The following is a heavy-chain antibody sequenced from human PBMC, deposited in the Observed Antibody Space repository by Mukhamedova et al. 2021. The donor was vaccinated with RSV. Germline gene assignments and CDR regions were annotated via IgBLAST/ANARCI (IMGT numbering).Heavy chain of an antibody. CDR3: ARGGHQVAENDAFDI. Sequence: ANYAQKFQGRVTITADESTSTAYMELSSLRSEDTAVYYCARGGHQVAENDAFDIWGQGTMVTVSS. D-gene: IGHD5-12*01. V-gene: IGHV1-69*01. J-gene: IGHJ3*02. CDR2: A.